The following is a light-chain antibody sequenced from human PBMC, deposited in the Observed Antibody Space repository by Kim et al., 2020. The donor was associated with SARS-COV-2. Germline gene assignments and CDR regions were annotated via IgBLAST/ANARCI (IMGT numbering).Light chain of an antibody. J-gene: IGKJ2*01. CDR3: QQYNSYSYT. Sequence: ASVGDRVTITCRASQSISSWLAWYQQKPGKAPKLLIYDASSLESGVPSRFSGSGSGTEFTLTISSLQPDDFATYYCQQYNSYSYTFGQGTKLEI. V-gene: IGKV1-5*01. CDR2: DAS. CDR1: QSISSW.